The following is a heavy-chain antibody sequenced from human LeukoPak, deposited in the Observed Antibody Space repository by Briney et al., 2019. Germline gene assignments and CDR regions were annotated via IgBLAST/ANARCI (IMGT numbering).Heavy chain of an antibody. CDR3: ARGPGYDFWSGYYVDY. D-gene: IGHD3-3*01. CDR1: GFTFSSYA. Sequence: GRSLRLSCAASGFTFSSYAMHWVRQAPGKGLEWVAVISYDGSNKYYADSVKGRFTISRDNSKNTLYLQMNSLRAEDTAVYYCARGPGYDFWSGYYVDYWGQGTLVTVSS. V-gene: IGHV3-30*01. J-gene: IGHJ4*02. CDR2: ISYDGSNK.